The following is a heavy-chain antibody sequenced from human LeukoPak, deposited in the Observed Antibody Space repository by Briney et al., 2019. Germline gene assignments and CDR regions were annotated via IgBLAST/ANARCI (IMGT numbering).Heavy chain of an antibody. D-gene: IGHD3-22*01. CDR1: GYTFTGYY. V-gene: IGHV1-2*02. CDR2: INPNSGGT. Sequence: GASVKVSCKASGYTFTGYYMHWVRQAPGQGLEWMGWINPNSGGTNYAQKFQGRVTMTRDTSISTAYMELSRLRSDGTAVYYCALEVYYSDNSAFDYWGQGTLVTVSS. J-gene: IGHJ4*02. CDR3: ALEVYYSDNSAFDY.